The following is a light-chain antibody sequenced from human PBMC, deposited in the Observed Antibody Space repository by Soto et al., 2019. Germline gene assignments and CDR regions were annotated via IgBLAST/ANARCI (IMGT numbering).Light chain of an antibody. J-gene: IGKJ4*01. CDR3: QQRTNWPPET. Sequence: EIVLTQSPATLSLSPGARATLSCRASQSVSRYLAWYQQKPGQAPRLLIYDASNRATGIPARFSGSGSGTDFTLTISSLEPEDFAVYYCQQRTNWPPETFGGGTKVEIK. CDR1: QSVSRY. V-gene: IGKV3-11*01. CDR2: DAS.